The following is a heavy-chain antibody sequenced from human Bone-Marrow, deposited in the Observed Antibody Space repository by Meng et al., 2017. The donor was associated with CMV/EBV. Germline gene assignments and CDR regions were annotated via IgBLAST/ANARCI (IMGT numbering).Heavy chain of an antibody. CDR3: ARGDVLYFDY. CDR2: ISYDGSNK. CDR1: GFTFSSYA. J-gene: IGHJ4*02. D-gene: IGHD6-6*01. Sequence: GGSLRLSCAASGFTFSSYAMHWVRQAPGKGLEWVAVISYDGSNKYYADSVKGRFTISRDNSKNTLYLQMNSLRAEDTAVYYCARGDVLYFDYWGQGTLVTGSS. V-gene: IGHV3-30-3*01.